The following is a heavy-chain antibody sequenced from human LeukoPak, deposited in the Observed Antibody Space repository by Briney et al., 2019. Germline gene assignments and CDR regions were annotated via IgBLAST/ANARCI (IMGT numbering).Heavy chain of an antibody. V-gene: IGHV3-30*04. CDR2: ISYDGSNK. Sequence: GGSLILSCAASGFTFRSYAMHWVRQAPGKGLEWVADISYDGSNKYYADSVKGRFTISRDNFKNTLYLQMNSLRAEDTAVYYCARGKVSGTIPIDYWGQGTLVTVSS. CDR3: ARGKVSGTIPIDY. J-gene: IGHJ4*02. D-gene: IGHD2-2*01. CDR1: GFTFRSYA.